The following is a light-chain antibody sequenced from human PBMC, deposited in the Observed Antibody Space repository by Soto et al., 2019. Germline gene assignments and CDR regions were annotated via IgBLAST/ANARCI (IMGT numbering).Light chain of an antibody. J-gene: IGKJ4*01. CDR3: QKFSSDPFT. CDR1: QSINRR. CDR2: DAS. Sequence: EIVLTQSPATLSLSPGERATLSCRASQSINRRKTWYRQKPGQAPRLLIYDASNRATGIPARFSGSGSGTYYSLTICSQQSEDCAVYYCQKFSSDPFTVGGVTKVDSK. V-gene: IGKV3-11*01.